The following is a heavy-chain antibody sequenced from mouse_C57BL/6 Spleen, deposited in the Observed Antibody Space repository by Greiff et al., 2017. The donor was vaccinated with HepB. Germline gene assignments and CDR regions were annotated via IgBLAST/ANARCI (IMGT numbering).Heavy chain of an antibody. D-gene: IGHD2-5*01. J-gene: IGHJ4*01. CDR1: GYSITSGYY. V-gene: IGHV3-6*01. Sequence: EVQLQESGPGLVKPSQSLSLTCSVTGYSITSGYYWYWIRQFPGNKLEWMGYISYDGSNNYNPSLKNRISITRDTSKNQFFLKLNSVTTEDTATYYCASLSNYYAMDYWGQGTSVTVSS. CDR3: ASLSNYYAMDY. CDR2: ISYDGSN.